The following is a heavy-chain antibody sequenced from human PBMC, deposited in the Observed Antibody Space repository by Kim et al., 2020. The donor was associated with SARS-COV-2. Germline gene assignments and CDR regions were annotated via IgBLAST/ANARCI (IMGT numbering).Heavy chain of an antibody. CDR3: ARDMLFARARDY. D-gene: IGHD2-21*01. J-gene: IGHJ4*02. CDR1: GGSFSGYY. CDR2: INHSGST. Sequence: SETLSLTCAVYGGSFSGYYWSWIRQPPGKGLEWIGEINHSGSTNYNPSLKSRVTISVDTSKNQFSLKLSSVTAADTAVYYCARDMLFARARDYWGQGTLVTVSS. V-gene: IGHV4-34*01.